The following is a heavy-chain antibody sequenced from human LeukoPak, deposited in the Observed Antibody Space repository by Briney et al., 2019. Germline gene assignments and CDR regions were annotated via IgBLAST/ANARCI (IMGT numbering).Heavy chain of an antibody. Sequence: SQTLSLTCTVSGGSISSGDYYWSWIRQPPGKGLEWIGYIYYSGSTYYNPSLKSRVTISVDTSKNHFSLKLSSVTAADTAVYYCARDHVLLWFGELYSYGMDVWGKGTTVTVSS. D-gene: IGHD3-10*01. CDR2: IYYSGST. CDR1: GGSISSGDYY. CDR3: ARDHVLLWFGELYSYGMDV. J-gene: IGHJ6*04. V-gene: IGHV4-30-4*01.